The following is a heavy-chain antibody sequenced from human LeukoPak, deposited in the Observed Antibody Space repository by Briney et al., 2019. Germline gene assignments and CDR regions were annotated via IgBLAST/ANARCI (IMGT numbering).Heavy chain of an antibody. CDR1: GFIFSTSA. V-gene: IGHV3-64*01. D-gene: IGHD5-12*01. J-gene: IGHJ4*02. CDR3: ARADSGPSFPPDY. CDR2: ISSNGDST. Sequence: GGSLRLSCAASGFIFSTSAMHWVRQAPGKRLEYVAAISSNGDSTYYANSMKGRFTISRDNSKSTLFLQMGSLRAEDMAMYYCARADSGPSFPPDYWGQGTLVTVSS.